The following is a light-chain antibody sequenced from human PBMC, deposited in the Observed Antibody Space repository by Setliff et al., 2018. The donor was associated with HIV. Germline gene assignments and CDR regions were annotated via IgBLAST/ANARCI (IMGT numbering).Light chain of an antibody. J-gene: IGLJ3*02. CDR1: TSDTGTYNY. Sequence: QSALAQPASVSGSPGQSIAISCNATTSDTGTYNYVSWHQQLPGKAPKLVIYDVSNRPSGVSDRFSGSKSGNTASLTISSLQADDEADYFCSSYTTSRTWVFGGGTKVTV. V-gene: IGLV2-14*03. CDR3: SSYTTSRTWV. CDR2: DVS.